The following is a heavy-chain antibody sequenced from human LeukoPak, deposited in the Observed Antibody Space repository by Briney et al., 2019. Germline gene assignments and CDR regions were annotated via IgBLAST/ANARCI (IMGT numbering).Heavy chain of an antibody. CDR3: AKVSGSYPT. D-gene: IGHD1-26*01. V-gene: IGHV3-9*01. CDR1: GFTFDDYA. CDR2: ISWNSGSI. Sequence: GRSLRLSCAASGFTFDDYAMHWVRQAPGKGLEWVSGISWNSGSIGYADSVKGRFTISRDNAKNSLYLQMNSLRAEDTALYYCAKVSGSYPTWGQGTLVTVSS. J-gene: IGHJ4*02.